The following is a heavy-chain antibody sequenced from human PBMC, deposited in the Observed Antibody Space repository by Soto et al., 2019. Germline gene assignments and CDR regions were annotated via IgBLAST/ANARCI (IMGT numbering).Heavy chain of an antibody. J-gene: IGHJ4*02. D-gene: IGHD3-22*01. CDR1: GGSISGGGYS. Sequence: KPSDTLSLTCAVSGGSISGGGYSWSWIRQPPGKGLEWIGYIYHSGSTYYTPSLKSRVTISVDRSKNQFSLKLSSVTAADTAVYYCARGYYDSSGYPYSFDSWGQGTLVTVSS. CDR2: IYHSGST. V-gene: IGHV4-30-2*01. CDR3: ARGYYDSSGYPYSFDS.